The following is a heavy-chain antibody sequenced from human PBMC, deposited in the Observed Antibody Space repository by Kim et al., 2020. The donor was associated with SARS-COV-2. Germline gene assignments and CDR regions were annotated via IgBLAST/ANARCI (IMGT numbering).Heavy chain of an antibody. CDR2: INPNSGGT. CDR3: ANIAVAGTGSGY. D-gene: IGHD6-19*01. Sequence: ASVKVSCKASGYTFTGYYMHCVRQAPGQGLEWMGRINPNSGGTNYAQKFQGRVTMTRDTSISTAYMELSRLRSDDTAVYYCANIAVAGTGSGYWGQGTLVTVSS. V-gene: IGHV1-2*06. CDR1: GYTFTGYY. J-gene: IGHJ4*02.